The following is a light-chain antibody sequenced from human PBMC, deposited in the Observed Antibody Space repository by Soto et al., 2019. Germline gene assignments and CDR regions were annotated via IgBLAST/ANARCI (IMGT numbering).Light chain of an antibody. Sequence: QSALTQPASVSGSPGQSIPISCTGTSSDVGGCDFVSWYQHHPGKAPKLIIYEVSHRPSGVSNRFSGSKSGNTASLTISGLQAEDEADYYCSSYTSTSTYVFGTGTKVTVL. V-gene: IGLV2-14*01. CDR2: EVS. CDR1: SSDVGGCDF. CDR3: SSYTSTSTYV. J-gene: IGLJ1*01.